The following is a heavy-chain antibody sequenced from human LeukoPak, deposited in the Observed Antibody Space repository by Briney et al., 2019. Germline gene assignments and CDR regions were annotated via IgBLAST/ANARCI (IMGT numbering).Heavy chain of an antibody. CDR2: FFYSGST. D-gene: IGHD1-14*01. J-gene: IGHJ4*02. CDR1: GGSISSNYY. V-gene: IGHV4-39*07. CDR3: AGMRITTPTVRTLDY. Sequence: PSETLSLTCTVSGGSISSNYYWGWIRQPPGKGLEWIVSFFYSGSTYYNPSLKSRVTISVDTSKNQFSLKLSSVTAADTAVYYCAGMRITTPTVRTLDYWGQGTLVTVSS.